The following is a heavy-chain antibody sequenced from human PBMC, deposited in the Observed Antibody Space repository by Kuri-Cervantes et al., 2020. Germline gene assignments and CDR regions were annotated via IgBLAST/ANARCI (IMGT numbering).Heavy chain of an antibody. J-gene: IGHJ4*02. D-gene: IGHD5-18*01. CDR1: GYTFTSYY. Sequence: ASVKVSCKASGYTFTSYYMHWVRQAPGQGLEWMGGIIPIFGTANYAQKFQGRVTMTTDTSTSTAYMELRSLRSDDTAVYYCARVFLGFSGYTMGYSYGFDDYWGQGTLVTVSS. CDR2: IIPIFGTA. V-gene: IGHV1-46*01. CDR3: ARVFLGFSGYTMGYSYGFDDY.